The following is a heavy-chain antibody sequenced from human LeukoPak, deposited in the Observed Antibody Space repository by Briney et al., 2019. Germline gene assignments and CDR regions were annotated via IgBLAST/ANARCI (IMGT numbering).Heavy chain of an antibody. V-gene: IGHV3-48*03. CDR2: ISSSGSTI. CDR3: AELAITMIGGV. D-gene: IGHD3-10*02. CDR1: GFTFGDYA. J-gene: IGHJ6*04. Sequence: GGSLRLSCTASGFTFGDYAMTWVRQAPGKGLGWVSYISSSGSTIYYADSVKGRFTISRDNAKNSLYLQMNSLRAEDTAVYYCAELAITMIGGVWGKGTTVTISS.